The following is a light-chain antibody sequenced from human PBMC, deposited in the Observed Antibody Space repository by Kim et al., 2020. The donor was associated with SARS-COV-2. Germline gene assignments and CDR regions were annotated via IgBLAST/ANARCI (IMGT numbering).Light chain of an antibody. CDR3: AAWDDSLNPHVV. J-gene: IGLJ2*01. V-gene: IGLV1-44*01. Sequence: QSVLTQPPSASGTPGQRVTISCSGGSANIGGNTVNWYQQLPGTAHKLLIYSDTQRPSGVPDRFSGSKSGTSASLAISGLQCEDEADYFCAAWDDSLNPHVVFGGGTQLTVL. CDR1: SANIGGNT. CDR2: SDT.